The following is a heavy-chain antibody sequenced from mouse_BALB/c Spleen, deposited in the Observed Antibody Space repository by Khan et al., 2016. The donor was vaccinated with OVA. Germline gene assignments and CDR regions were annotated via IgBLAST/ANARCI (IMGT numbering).Heavy chain of an antibody. CDR2: IWSGGST. J-gene: IGHJ3*01. CDR3: ARNYDYDECLAY. CDR1: GFSLTSYG. Sequence: QVRLQQSGPGLVQPSQSLSITCTVSGFSLTSYGVHWIRQSPGKDLKWLGVIWSGGSTDYNAAFISRLSISKDNSRSQVFFKMNSLQANDTAIYYCARNYDYDECLAYWGQGTLVTVSA. D-gene: IGHD2-4*01. V-gene: IGHV2-2*02.